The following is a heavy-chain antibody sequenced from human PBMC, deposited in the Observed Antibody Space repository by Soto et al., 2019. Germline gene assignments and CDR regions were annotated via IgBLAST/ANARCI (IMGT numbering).Heavy chain of an antibody. CDR1: GYTFSNYG. D-gene: IGHD2-21*02. J-gene: IGHJ1*01. CDR2: ISAYNGKT. Sequence: QVQLVQSGAEVKKPGASVKVSCKASGYTFSNYGISWVRQAPGQGLEWMGWISAYNGKTYDAERLQGRVTMPTDTSTSTAYMELRSLRSDDTAVYYCAREANCGSDCYSPAEYSQHWGQGTLVTVSS. CDR3: AREANCGSDCYSPAEYSQH. V-gene: IGHV1-18*04.